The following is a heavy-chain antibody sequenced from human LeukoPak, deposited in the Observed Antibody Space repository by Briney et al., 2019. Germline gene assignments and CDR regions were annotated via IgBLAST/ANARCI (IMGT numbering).Heavy chain of an antibody. Sequence: PGGSLRLSYTGSGFTFGDYYINWLRQAPGKGPEWVGFIRSQGHGGTTEYAASVKGRFTISRDDSKSIAYLQMNSLKTDDTALYYCSGHRHSFNWFDPWGQGTLVTVSS. CDR3: SGHRHSFNWFDP. D-gene: IGHD5-18*01. V-gene: IGHV3-49*03. J-gene: IGHJ5*02. CDR1: GFTFGDYY. CDR2: IRSQGHGGTT.